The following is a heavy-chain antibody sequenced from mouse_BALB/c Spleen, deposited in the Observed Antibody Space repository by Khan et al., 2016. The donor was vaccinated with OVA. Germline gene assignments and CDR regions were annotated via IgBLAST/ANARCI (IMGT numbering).Heavy chain of an antibody. D-gene: IGHD1-1*01. V-gene: IGHV1-87*01. Sequence: VQLKESGAELARPGASVKLSCKASGYSFTNYWMQWVKQRPGQGLEWIGTTYPGNGDTRYTQNFKGKATLTADKSSNTAYMQLSSLASEDSAVYYCARGGITTGYFDYWGLGTTLTVSS. J-gene: IGHJ2*01. CDR2: TYPGNGDT. CDR1: GYSFTNYW. CDR3: ARGGITTGYFDY.